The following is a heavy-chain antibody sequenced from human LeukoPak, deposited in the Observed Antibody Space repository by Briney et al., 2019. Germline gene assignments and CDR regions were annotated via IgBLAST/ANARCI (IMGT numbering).Heavy chain of an antibody. D-gene: IGHD3-3*01. J-gene: IGHJ4*02. CDR2: IKQDGSEK. V-gene: IGHV3-7*01. Sequence: TGGSLRLSCAASGFTFSSYWMSWVRQAPGKGLEWVANIKQDGSEKYYVDSVKGRFTISRDNAKNSLYLQMNSLRAEDTAVYYCARDPSDYDYPLYYFDYWGQGTLVTVSS. CDR1: GFTFSSYW. CDR3: ARDPSDYDYPLYYFDY.